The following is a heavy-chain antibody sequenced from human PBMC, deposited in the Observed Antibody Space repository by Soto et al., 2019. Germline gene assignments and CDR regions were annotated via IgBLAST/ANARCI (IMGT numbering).Heavy chain of an antibody. CDR2: IIPIFGTA. D-gene: IGHD5-12*01. CDR1: GGTFSSYA. CDR3: AVGDGYNENLEYYSDY. Sequence: QVQLVQSGAEVKKPGSSVKVSCKASGGTFSSYAISWVRQAPGQGLEWMGGIIPIFGTANYAQRFQGRVTITADESTSTAYMELSSLRSEDTAVYYCAVGDGYNENLEYYSDYWGQGTLVTVSS. J-gene: IGHJ4*02. V-gene: IGHV1-69*12.